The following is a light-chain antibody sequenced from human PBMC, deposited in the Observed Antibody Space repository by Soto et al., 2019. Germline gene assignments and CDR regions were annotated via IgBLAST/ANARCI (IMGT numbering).Light chain of an antibody. Sequence: ALTQPASVSGSPGQSITISCTGTSSDVGAYNYVSWYQQHPGKAPKLMIYEVSNRPSGVSDRFSGSRSGNTASLTISGLQAEDESDYYCISYTSSSTWVFGGGTKLTVL. J-gene: IGLJ3*02. V-gene: IGLV2-14*01. CDR3: ISYTSSSTWV. CDR2: EVS. CDR1: SSDVGAYNY.